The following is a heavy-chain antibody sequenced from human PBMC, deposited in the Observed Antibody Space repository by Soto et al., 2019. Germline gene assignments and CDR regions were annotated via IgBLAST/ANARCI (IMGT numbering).Heavy chain of an antibody. J-gene: IGHJ4*01. CDR1: GFTFTRYS. V-gene: IGHV3-48*01. CDR2: ISSSFITI. Sequence: PGESLKISCATSGFTFTRYSMNWVRQAPGKGLEWVSYISSSFITIDYADSVKGRFTVSRDNARNLLYLQMNSLRSEDTAIYYCARHYDILTGGFDFWGHGTLVTVSS. CDR3: ARHYDILTGGFDF. D-gene: IGHD3-9*01.